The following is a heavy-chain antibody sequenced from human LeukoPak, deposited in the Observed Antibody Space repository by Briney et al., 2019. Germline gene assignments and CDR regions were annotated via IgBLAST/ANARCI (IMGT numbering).Heavy chain of an antibody. CDR2: ISSSSSYI. CDR1: GFTFSSYA. Sequence: GRSLRLSCAASGFTFSSYAMHWVRQAPGKGLEWVSSISSSSSYIYYADSVKGRFTISRDNAKNSLYLQMNSLRAEDTAVYYCAREGDDYVWGSYRPFDYWGQGTLVTVSS. D-gene: IGHD3-16*02. V-gene: IGHV3-21*01. J-gene: IGHJ4*02. CDR3: AREGDDYVWGSYRPFDY.